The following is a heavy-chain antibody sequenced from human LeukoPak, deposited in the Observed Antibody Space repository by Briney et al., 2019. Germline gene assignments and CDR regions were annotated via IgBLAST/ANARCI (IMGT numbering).Heavy chain of an antibody. CDR2: ISYDGSNK. Sequence: GGSLRLSCAASGFTFSSYGMHWVRQAPGKGLEWVAVISYDGSNKYYADSAKGRFTISRDNSKNTLYLQMNSLRAEDTAVYYCAKGGYCSGGSCYAFDYWGQGTLVTVSS. V-gene: IGHV3-30*18. D-gene: IGHD2-15*01. J-gene: IGHJ4*02. CDR1: GFTFSSYG. CDR3: AKGGYCSGGSCYAFDY.